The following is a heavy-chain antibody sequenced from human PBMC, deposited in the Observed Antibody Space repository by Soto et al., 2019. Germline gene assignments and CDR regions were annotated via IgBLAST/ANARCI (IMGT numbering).Heavy chain of an antibody. CDR3: ARMGRYYDILTGYSGSIDF. CDR2: IYWYDDT. CDR1: GFSLSTSGLG. D-gene: IGHD3-9*01. Sequence: QITVKESGPTLVNPTQTLTLTCTFSGFSLSTSGLGVGWIRQPPGKALEWLALIYWYDDTRYSPSLKSRLTITTDTSKNQLVLTMTDMDTVDTASYSWARMGRYYDILTGYSGSIDFLGQGTLATVSS. J-gene: IGHJ4*02. V-gene: IGHV2-5*01.